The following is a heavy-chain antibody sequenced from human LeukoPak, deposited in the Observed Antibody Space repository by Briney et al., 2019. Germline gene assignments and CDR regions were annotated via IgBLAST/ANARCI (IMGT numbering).Heavy chain of an antibody. V-gene: IGHV3-30*04. CDR2: ISYDGSNK. CDR1: GFTFSSYA. J-gene: IGHJ4*02. D-gene: IGHD3-22*01. CDR3: ARPDSSGYYSSY. Sequence: GGSLRLSCAASGFTFSSYAMHWVRQAPGKGLEWVAVISYDGSNKYYADSVKGRFTISRDNARNSLYLQMNSLRAEDTAVYYCARPDSSGYYSSYWGQGTLVTVSS.